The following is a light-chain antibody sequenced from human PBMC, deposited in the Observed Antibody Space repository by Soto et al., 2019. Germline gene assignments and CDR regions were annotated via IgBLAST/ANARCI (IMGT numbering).Light chain of an antibody. CDR2: EVT. J-gene: IGLJ1*01. CDR1: SSDVGSFNY. Sequence: QSALTQPASVSGSPGQSITISCTATSSDVGSFNYVSWYQHHPGKAPKLMIYEVTSRPSGVSNRFSGSKSGNTASLTISGLQAEDEADYYCVSYATSTTLYVFGSGTKV. CDR3: VSYATSTTLYV. V-gene: IGLV2-14*01.